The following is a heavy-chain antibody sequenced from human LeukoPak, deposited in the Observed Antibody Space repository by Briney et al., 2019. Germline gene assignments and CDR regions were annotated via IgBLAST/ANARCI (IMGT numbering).Heavy chain of an antibody. CDR1: GFTFDDYG. Sequence: GGSLRLSCAASGFTFDDYGMSWVRQVPGKGLESVSGINWNGGSTGYADSVKGRFTISRDNAKNSLYLQMNTLRAEDTALYYCARVKDIAVAGAIDYWGQGTLVTVSS. V-gene: IGHV3-20*04. CDR3: ARVKDIAVAGAIDY. CDR2: INWNGGST. J-gene: IGHJ4*02. D-gene: IGHD6-19*01.